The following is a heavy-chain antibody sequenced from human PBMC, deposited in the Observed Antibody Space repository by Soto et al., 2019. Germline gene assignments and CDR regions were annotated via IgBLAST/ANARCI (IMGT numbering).Heavy chain of an antibody. CDR2: IIPIFGTA. CDR1: GGTFSSYA. D-gene: IGHD4-17*01. Sequence: QVQLVQSGAEVKKPGSSVKVSCKASGGTFSSYAISWVRQAPGQGLEWMGGIIPIFGTANYAQKFQGRVTITADESTSTAYMELSSLRSEDTAVYYCARRILTGGYGDYAPFDYWGQGTLVTVSS. CDR3: ARRILTGGYGDYAPFDY. V-gene: IGHV1-69*12. J-gene: IGHJ4*02.